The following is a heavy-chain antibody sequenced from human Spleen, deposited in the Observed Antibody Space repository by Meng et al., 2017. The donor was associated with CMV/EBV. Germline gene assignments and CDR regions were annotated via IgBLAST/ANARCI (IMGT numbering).Heavy chain of an antibody. CDR2: VSGSSSYI. CDR1: GFTFSTYN. CDR3: ARAKDSSGYMGSL. Sequence: AASGFTFSTYNMNWVRQAPGKGLEWVSSVSGSSSYIYYADSVKGRFTISRDNAKNSLYLQMNSLRAEDTAVYYCARAKDSSGYMGSLWGQGTLVTVSS. V-gene: IGHV3-21*01. D-gene: IGHD3-22*01. J-gene: IGHJ4*02.